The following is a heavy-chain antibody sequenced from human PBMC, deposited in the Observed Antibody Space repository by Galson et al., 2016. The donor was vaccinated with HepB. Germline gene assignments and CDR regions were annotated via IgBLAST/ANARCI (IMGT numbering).Heavy chain of an antibody. V-gene: IGHV3-30*19. CDR2: ISYDGGDK. CDR3: AKLDCGRDCPRDD. CDR1: GFTFSRYG. J-gene: IGHJ4*02. D-gene: IGHD2-21*02. Sequence: SLRLSCAASGFTFSRYGMHRVRQAPGKGLEWVAVISYDGGDKHYADSVKGRFTVSRDNSKNTLFLQMNSLRVEDTAVYYCAKLDCGRDCPRDDWGQGTQVTVS.